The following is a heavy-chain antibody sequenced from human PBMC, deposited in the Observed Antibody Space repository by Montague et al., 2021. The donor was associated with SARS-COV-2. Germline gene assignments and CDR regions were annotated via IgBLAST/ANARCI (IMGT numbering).Heavy chain of an antibody. Sequence: SETLSLTCTVSGGSVSSGSYYWSWIRQPPGKGLEWIGYIYYSGSTNYTPSLKSRVTISVDTSKNQFSLKLSSVTAADPAGYYCARDGVLRYFDWLGDRYGMDVWGQGTTVTVSS. V-gene: IGHV4-61*01. D-gene: IGHD3-9*01. CDR2: IYYSGST. J-gene: IGHJ6*02. CDR3: ARDGVLRYFDWLGDRYGMDV. CDR1: GGSVSSGSYY.